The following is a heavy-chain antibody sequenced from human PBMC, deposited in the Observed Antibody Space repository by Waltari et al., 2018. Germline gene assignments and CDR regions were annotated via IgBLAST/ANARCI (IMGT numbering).Heavy chain of an antibody. V-gene: IGHV3-30*02. CDR2: IRYDGSKK. Sequence: QVQVVESGGGVVQPGGSLSLSCATSGFTFSTYGMHWVRQAPGKGLEWVAFIRYDGSKKYYADSVKGRFTISRDNSKNTMYVQMNSLRADDTAVYYCARGRSNSQGDAFDIWGQGTMVTVSS. D-gene: IGHD1-26*01. J-gene: IGHJ3*02. CDR3: ARGRSNSQGDAFDI. CDR1: GFTFSTYG.